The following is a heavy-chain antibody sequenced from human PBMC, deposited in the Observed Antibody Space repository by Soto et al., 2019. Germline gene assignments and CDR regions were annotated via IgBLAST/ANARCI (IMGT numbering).Heavy chain of an antibody. J-gene: IGHJ4*02. CDR2: IKQDGSEK. V-gene: IGHV3-7*01. CDR3: ARDPHTYYDFWSGPIPYYFDY. Sequence: PGGSLRLSCAASGFTFSSYWMSWVRQAPGKGLEWVANIKQDGSEKYYVDSVKGRFTISRDYAKNSLYLQMNSLRAEDTAVYYYARDPHTYYDFWSGPIPYYFDYWGQGTLVTVSS. D-gene: IGHD3-3*01. CDR1: GFTFSSYW.